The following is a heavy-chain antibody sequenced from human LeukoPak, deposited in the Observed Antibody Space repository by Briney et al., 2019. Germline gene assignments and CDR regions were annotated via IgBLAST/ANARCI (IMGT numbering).Heavy chain of an antibody. V-gene: IGHV3-23*01. Sequence: GGSLRLSCAASGFTFRSYGMSWVRQAPGKGLEWVSAISGSGGSTYYADSVKGRFTVSRDNSKNTLYLQMNSLRAEDTAVYYCARVATCGSGSYCPDYWGQGTLVTVSS. CDR3: ARVATCGSGSYCPDY. D-gene: IGHD3-10*01. CDR1: GFTFRSYG. J-gene: IGHJ4*02. CDR2: ISGSGGST.